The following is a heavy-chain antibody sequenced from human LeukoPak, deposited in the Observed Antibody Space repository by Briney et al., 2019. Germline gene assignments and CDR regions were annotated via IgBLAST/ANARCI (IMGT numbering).Heavy chain of an antibody. D-gene: IGHD3-10*01. CDR1: GGSIGSSSYY. J-gene: IGHJ4*02. CDR3: ARDTYYYGSGSYGLDY. CDR2: IYYSGST. Sequence: SETLSLTCTVSGGSIGSSSYYWGWIRQPPGQGLEWIGTIYYSGSTNYNPSLKSRVTMSVDTSKNQFSLKLSSVTAADTAVYYCARDTYYYGSGSYGLDYWGQGTLVTVSS. V-gene: IGHV4-39*07.